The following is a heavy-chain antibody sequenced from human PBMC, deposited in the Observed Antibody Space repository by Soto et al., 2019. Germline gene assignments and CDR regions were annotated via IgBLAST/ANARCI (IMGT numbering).Heavy chain of an antibody. CDR3: ARGLISGYYLYDAVDI. CDR1: GGSISSYY. CDR2: IYYSGST. Sequence: SENLSLTCTVSGGSISSYYWSWVRQPPGKGLEWIGYIYYSGSTNYNPSLKSRVTISVDTSKNQFSLKLSSVTAADTAVYYCARGLISGYYLYDAVDIWGQVTMVTVS. J-gene: IGHJ3*02. D-gene: IGHD3-22*01. V-gene: IGHV4-59*01.